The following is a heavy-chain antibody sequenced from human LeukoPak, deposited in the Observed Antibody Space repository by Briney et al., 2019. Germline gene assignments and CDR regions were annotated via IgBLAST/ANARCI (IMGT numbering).Heavy chain of an antibody. CDR1: GGSISSSRYY. CDR3: ARHIVRAVLTMGGSNWFDP. V-gene: IGHV4-39*01. CDR2: IYYSGST. D-gene: IGHD2-8*01. Sequence: SETLSLTCTVSGGSISSSRYYWGWIRQPPGKGLEWIGSIYYSGSTYYNPSLKSRVTISVDTSKNQFSLKLSSVTAADTAVYYCARHIVRAVLTMGGSNWFDPWGQGTLVTVSS. J-gene: IGHJ5*02.